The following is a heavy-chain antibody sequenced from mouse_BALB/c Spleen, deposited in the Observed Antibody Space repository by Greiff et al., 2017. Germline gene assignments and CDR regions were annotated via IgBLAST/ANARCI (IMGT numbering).Heavy chain of an antibody. D-gene: IGHD4-1*01. CDR2: IDPENGDT. CDR3: NGGAGTSY. J-gene: IGHJ3*01. V-gene: IGHV14-4*02. CDR1: GFNIKDYY. Sequence: EVQLQQSGAELVRSGASVKLSCTASGFNIKDYYMHWVKQRPEQGLEWIGWIDPENGDTEYAPKFQGKATMTADTSSNTAYLQLSSLTSEDTAVYYCNGGAGTSYWGQGTLVTVSA.